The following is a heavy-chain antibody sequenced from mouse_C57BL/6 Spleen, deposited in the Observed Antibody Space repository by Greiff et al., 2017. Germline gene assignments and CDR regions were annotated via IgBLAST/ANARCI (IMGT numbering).Heavy chain of an antibody. CDR2: IYPRSGNT. V-gene: IGHV1-81*01. D-gene: IGHD1-1*01. CDR3: ARAFITTVVVGDY. J-gene: IGHJ4*01. CDR1: GYTFTSYG. Sequence: VQLQQSGAELARPGASVKLSCKASGYTFTSYGISWVKQRTGQGLEWIGEIYPRSGNTYYNEKFKGKATLTADKSSSTAYMELRSLTSEDSAVYFCARAFITTVVVGDYWVQGTSVTVSS.